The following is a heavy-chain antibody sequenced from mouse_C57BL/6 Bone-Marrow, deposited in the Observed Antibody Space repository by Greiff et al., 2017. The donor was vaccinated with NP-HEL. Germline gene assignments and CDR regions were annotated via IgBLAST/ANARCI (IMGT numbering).Heavy chain of an antibody. CDR2: IYPRSGNT. CDR3: GRRLGGGGCDY. J-gene: IGHJ2*01. Sequence: VQLQESGAELARPGASVKLSCKASGYTFTSYGISWVKQRTGQGLEWIGEIYPRSGNTSYNEKFKGKATLTADKSSSTADMEVRSLTSEEAAVYYCGRRLGGGGCDYWGQGTTLTVSS. CDR1: GYTFTSYG. V-gene: IGHV1-81*01. D-gene: IGHD4-1*01.